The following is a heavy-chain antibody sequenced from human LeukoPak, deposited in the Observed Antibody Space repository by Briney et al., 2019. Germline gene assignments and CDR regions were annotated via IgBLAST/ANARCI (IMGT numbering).Heavy chain of an antibody. V-gene: IGHV3-30*04. CDR2: ISYDGSNK. CDR3: ARGVRCFDY. Sequence: GGSLRLSCAASGFTFSSYAMHWVRQAPGKGLEWVAVISYDGSNKYYADSVKGRFTISRDNSKNTLYLQMNSLRAEDTAVYYCARGVRCFDYWGQGTLVTVSS. J-gene: IGHJ4*02. D-gene: IGHD3-3*01. CDR1: GFTFSSYA.